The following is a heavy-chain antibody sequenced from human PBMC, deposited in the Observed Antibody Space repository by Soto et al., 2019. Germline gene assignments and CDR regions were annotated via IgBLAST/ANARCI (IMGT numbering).Heavy chain of an antibody. D-gene: IGHD3-22*01. CDR2: IYYSGST. V-gene: IGHV4-39*01. J-gene: IGHJ3*02. Sequence: SETLSLTCTFSCCSIISSSYYWGWIRQPPGKGLEWIGSIYYSGSTYYNPSLKSRVTISVDTSKNQFSLKLSSVTAADMAVYYCARQIYDSSRIYLDDYDIWGQGTMVT. CDR3: ARQIYDSSRIYLDDYDI. CDR1: CCSIISSSYY.